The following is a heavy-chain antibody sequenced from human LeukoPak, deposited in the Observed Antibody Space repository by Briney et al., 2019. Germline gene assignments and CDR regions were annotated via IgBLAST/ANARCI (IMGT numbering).Heavy chain of an antibody. Sequence: SQTLSLTCAISGDSVSSNGVAWNWIRQSPSRGREWLGRTYYGSKWNNDYALSVKSRITINPDTSKNQFSLQLNSVTPEDTAVYYCTRGRNSAFDYWGQGTLVTVSS. V-gene: IGHV6-1*01. D-gene: IGHD1-14*01. CDR3: TRGRNSAFDY. CDR1: GDSVSSNGVA. CDR2: TYYGSKWNN. J-gene: IGHJ4*02.